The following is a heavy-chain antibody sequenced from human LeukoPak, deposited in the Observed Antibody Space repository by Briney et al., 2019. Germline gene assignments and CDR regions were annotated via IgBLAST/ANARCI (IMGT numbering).Heavy chain of an antibody. CDR2: IRYDGSNK. CDR3: AKGGHYDSSGYFGPSGY. J-gene: IGHJ4*02. CDR1: GFTFSTYA. Sequence: GRSLRLSCAASGFTFSTYAMHWVRQAPGKGLEWVAFIRYDGSNKYYADSVKGRFTISRDNSKNTLYLQMNSLRAEDTAVYYCAKGGHYDSSGYFGPSGYWGQGTLVTVSS. V-gene: IGHV3-30*02. D-gene: IGHD3-22*01.